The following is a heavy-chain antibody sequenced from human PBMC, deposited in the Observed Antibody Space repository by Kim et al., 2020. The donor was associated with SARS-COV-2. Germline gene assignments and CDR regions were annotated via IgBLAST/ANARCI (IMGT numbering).Heavy chain of an antibody. CDR3: ARDHLLLFLAFDI. V-gene: IGHV6-1*01. J-gene: IGHJ3*02. D-gene: IGHD2-21*02. Sequence: DYAVSVKSRITINPDTSKNQFSLQLNSVTPEDTAVYYCARDHLLLFLAFDIWGQGTMVTVSS.